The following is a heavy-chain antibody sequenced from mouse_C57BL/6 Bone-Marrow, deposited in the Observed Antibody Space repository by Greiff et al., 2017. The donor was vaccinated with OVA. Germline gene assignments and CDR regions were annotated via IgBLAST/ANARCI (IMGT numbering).Heavy chain of an antibody. Sequence: QVQLQQPGAELVRPGSSVKLSCKASGYTFTSYWMDWVKQRPGQGLEWIGNIYPSDSETHYNQKFKDKATLTVDKSSSTAYMQLSSLTSEDSAVYYCARLSYGNCRYFDVWGTGTTVTVSS. V-gene: IGHV1-61*01. CDR1: GYTFTSYW. CDR2: IYPSDSET. D-gene: IGHD2-1*01. J-gene: IGHJ1*03. CDR3: ARLSYGNCRYFDV.